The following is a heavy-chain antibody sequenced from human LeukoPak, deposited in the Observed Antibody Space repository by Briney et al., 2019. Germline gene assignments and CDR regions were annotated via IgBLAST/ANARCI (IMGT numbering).Heavy chain of an antibody. V-gene: IGHV3-73*01. CDR2: IRSKANSYAT. D-gene: IGHD4-23*01. CDR1: GFTFSGSA. Sequence: GGSLRLSCAASGFTFSGSAMHWVRQASGKGLEWVGRIRSKANSYATAYAASVKGRFTISRDDSKNTAYLQMNSLRAEDTAVYYCARDDYGGNWFDPWGQGTLVTVSS. CDR3: ARDDYGGNWFDP. J-gene: IGHJ5*02.